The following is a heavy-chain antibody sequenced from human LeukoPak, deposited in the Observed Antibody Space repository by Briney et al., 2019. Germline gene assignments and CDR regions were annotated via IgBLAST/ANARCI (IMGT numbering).Heavy chain of an antibody. CDR2: IKQDGSEK. CDR3: ARDQGDFWSGRSNDFDY. Sequence: PGGSLRLSCAASGFTFSSYWMSWVRQAPGKGLEWVANIKQDGSEKYYVDSVKGRFTISRDNAKNSLYLQMNSLRAEDTAVYYCARDQGDFWSGRSNDFDYWGQGTLVTVSS. V-gene: IGHV3-7*01. D-gene: IGHD3-3*01. CDR1: GFTFSSYW. J-gene: IGHJ4*02.